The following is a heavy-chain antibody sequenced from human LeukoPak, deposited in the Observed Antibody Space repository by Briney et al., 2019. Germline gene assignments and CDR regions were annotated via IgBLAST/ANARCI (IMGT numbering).Heavy chain of an antibody. V-gene: IGHV3-15*01. D-gene: IGHD5-12*01. Sequence: GGSLRLSCAASGFTFTNAYMAWVRQAPGKGLEWIGRIKSKTDGGTPDYAAPVNGRFTISRDDSRGTLYLQMNSLKTEDTAVYYCARVLGYSGYDLAYWGQGTLVTVSS. CDR1: GFTFTNAY. CDR3: ARVLGYSGYDLAY. CDR2: IKSKTDGGTP. J-gene: IGHJ4*02.